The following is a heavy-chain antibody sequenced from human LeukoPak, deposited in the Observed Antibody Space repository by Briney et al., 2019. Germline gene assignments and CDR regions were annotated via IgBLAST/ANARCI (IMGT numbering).Heavy chain of an antibody. V-gene: IGHV4-59*01. CDR1: GGSISSYY. CDR2: VNHTGST. D-gene: IGHD4-11*01. CDR3: ARGRVSSSTWYSTYYYYFYMDV. Sequence: SETLSLTCTVSGGSISSYYWSWIRQPPGKGLEWIGYVNHTGSTNFNPSLNGRVSISRDTSKNLFSLRLRSVTAADTAVYFCARGRVSSSTWYSTYYYYFYMDVWGKGTTVTVSS. J-gene: IGHJ6*03.